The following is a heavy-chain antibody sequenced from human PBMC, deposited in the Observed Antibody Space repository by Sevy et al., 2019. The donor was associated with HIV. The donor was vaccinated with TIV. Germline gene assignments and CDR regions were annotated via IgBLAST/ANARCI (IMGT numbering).Heavy chain of an antibody. D-gene: IGHD3-9*01. CDR2: ISVSGGST. Sequence: GGSLRLSCAASGFTFSIYDMSWVRQAPGKGLEWVSSISVSGGSTYYADSVKGRFTISRDNSKNTLYLQMNSLRAEDTAIYFCAKDHDNNWFDPWGQGTLVTVSS. V-gene: IGHV3-23*01. CDR1: GFTFSIYD. CDR3: AKDHDNNWFDP. J-gene: IGHJ5*02.